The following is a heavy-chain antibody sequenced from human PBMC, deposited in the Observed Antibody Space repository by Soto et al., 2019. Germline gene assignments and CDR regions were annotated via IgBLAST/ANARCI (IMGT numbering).Heavy chain of an antibody. CDR3: AASIAAALFDY. CDR1: GYTFTSYG. Sequence: GPSVKVSCKASGYTFTSYGISWVRQAPGQGLEWMGWISAYNGNTNYAQKLQGRVTMTTDTSTSTAYMELRSLRSDDTAVYYCAASIAAALFDYWGQGTLVTVSS. J-gene: IGHJ4*02. D-gene: IGHD6-13*01. V-gene: IGHV1-18*01. CDR2: ISAYNGNT.